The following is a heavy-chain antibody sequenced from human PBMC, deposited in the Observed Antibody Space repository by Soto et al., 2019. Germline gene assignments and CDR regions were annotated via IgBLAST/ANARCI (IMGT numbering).Heavy chain of an antibody. V-gene: IGHV3-30-3*01. CDR1: GFTFSSYA. J-gene: IGHJ6*02. CDR3: ARGVLHGRWLDYYGMDV. Sequence: GGSLRLSCAASGFTFSSYAMHWVRQAPGKGLEWVAVISYDGSNKYYADSVKGRFTISRDNSKNTLYLQMNSLRAEDTAVYYCARGVLHGRWLDYYGMDVWGQGTTVTVSS. D-gene: IGHD6-19*01. CDR2: ISYDGSNK.